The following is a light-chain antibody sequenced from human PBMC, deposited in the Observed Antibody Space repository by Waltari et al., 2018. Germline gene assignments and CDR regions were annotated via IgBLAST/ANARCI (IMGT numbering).Light chain of an antibody. CDR3: QQSYSAPPS. J-gene: IGKJ4*01. Sequence: DIQMTQSPSSLSASLGDRVTTTCRASQTINTNLNWYQHRPGKVPKLLIYAATFLQSGVPSRFSGSGSGTDFTLTIRSLQPEDFVFYFCQQSYSAPPSFGGGTKVDVK. CDR2: AAT. CDR1: QTINTN. V-gene: IGKV1-39*01.